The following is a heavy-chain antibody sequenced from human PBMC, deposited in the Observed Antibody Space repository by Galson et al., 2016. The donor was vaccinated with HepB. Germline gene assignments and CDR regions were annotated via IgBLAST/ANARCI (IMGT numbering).Heavy chain of an antibody. CDR2: ISASGGRT. D-gene: IGHD3-16*01. V-gene: IGHV3-23*01. CDR3: AKEESAGRLGETFDY. Sequence: SLRLSCAASGFTYSNYAMAWVRQAPGKGLEWVSGISASGGRTHYADSVKGRFTISRDSSKNTLYLQMNSLRAEDTAIYYCAKEESAGRLGETFDYWGQGTLVTVPS. CDR1: GFTYSNYA. J-gene: IGHJ4*02.